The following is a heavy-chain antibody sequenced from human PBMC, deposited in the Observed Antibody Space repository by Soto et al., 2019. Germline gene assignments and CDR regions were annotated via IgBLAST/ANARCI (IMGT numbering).Heavy chain of an antibody. CDR2: IYSGGST. V-gene: IGHV3-66*01. J-gene: IGHJ4*02. CDR1: GVTVTDSY. CDR3: ARTSRPNCSGGTCYFDC. Sequence: EVQLVESGGGLVRPGGSLSLSCAASGVTVTDSYMNWVRQAPGKGLEWVSVIYSGGSTSYADSVKGRFAISRDNSKNTLYLQMNSLRDEDTAVYYCARTSRPNCSGGTCYFDCWGQGTLVTVSS. D-gene: IGHD2-15*01.